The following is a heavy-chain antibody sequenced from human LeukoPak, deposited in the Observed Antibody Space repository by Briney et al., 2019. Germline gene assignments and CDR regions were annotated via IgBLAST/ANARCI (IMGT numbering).Heavy chain of an antibody. Sequence: PGGSLRLSCVASGFTFSSYSMNWVRQAPGKGLEWVSSISSSSSYIYYADSVKGRFTISRDNAKNSLYLQMKSPRAEDTAVYYCARERDASDAFDIWGQGTMVTASS. CDR2: ISSSSSYI. D-gene: IGHD5-24*01. CDR1: GFTFSSYS. J-gene: IGHJ3*02. V-gene: IGHV3-21*01. CDR3: ARERDASDAFDI.